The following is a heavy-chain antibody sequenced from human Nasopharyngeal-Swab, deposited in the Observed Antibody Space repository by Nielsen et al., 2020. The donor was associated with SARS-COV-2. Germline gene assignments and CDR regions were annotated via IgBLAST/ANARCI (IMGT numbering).Heavy chain of an antibody. D-gene: IGHD6-13*01. CDR1: GFTFSSYA. V-gene: IGHV3-23*01. CDR2: ISGSGGST. Sequence: GGSLRLSCAASGFTFSSYAMSWVRQAPGKGPEWVSAISGSGGSTYYADSVKGRFTISRDNSKNTLYLQMNSLRAEDTAVYYCAKEVAAAIGEYYFDYWGQGTLVTVSS. CDR3: AKEVAAAIGEYYFDY. J-gene: IGHJ4*02.